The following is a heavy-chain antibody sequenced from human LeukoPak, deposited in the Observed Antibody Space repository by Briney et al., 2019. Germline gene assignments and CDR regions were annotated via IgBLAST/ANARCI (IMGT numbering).Heavy chain of an antibody. V-gene: IGHV3-30-3*01. CDR1: GTTFSSYA. Sequence: GRSLRLSCAASGTTFSSYAIHWVRQAPGKGLEWVAVISYDGSNKYYAYSVKGRFTISRDNSKNTLYLQMNSLRAEDTAVYYCARDSGGDWGQGTLVTVSS. CDR3: ARDSGGD. J-gene: IGHJ4*02. D-gene: IGHD3-10*01. CDR2: ISYDGSNK.